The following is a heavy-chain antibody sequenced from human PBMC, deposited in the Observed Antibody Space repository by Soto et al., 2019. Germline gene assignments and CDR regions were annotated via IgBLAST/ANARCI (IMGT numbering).Heavy chain of an antibody. CDR3: ARGSPPTFDF. D-gene: IGHD1-26*01. V-gene: IGHV1-3*01. CDR1: GYTFSNYA. J-gene: IGHJ4*02. Sequence: ASVKVSCKASGYTFSNYAIHWVRQAPGQRLEWMGWINAGNGNTKSSQKFQGRVTITRDTSASTAYMELSSLRSEDTAGYYCARGSPPTFDFWGQGTLVTVSS. CDR2: INAGNGNT.